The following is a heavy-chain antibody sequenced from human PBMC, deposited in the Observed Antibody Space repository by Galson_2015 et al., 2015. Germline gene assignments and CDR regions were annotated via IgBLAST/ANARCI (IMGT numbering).Heavy chain of an antibody. V-gene: IGHV3-23*01. D-gene: IGHD6-19*01. CDR3: AKDHPSAPQWPDAFDI. J-gene: IGHJ3*02. CDR2: ISGSGGST. CDR1: GFTFSSYG. Sequence: SLRLSCAASGFTFSSYGMHWVRQAPGKGLEWVSAISGSGGSTYYADSVKGRFTISRDNSKNTLYLQMNSLRAEDTAVYYCAKDHPSAPQWPDAFDIWGQGTMVTVSS.